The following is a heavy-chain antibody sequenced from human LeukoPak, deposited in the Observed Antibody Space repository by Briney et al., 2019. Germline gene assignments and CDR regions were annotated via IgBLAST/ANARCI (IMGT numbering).Heavy chain of an antibody. Sequence: SETLSLTCTVSGDSISSADYYWTWIRQPPGKGLELVGFIYSSGSTKYNPSLKSRVTISAATSKTQFSLKLSYATAADTAVYYCARMRRPHWCLDLWGRGTLVTVSS. CDR1: GDSISSADYY. V-gene: IGHV4-30-4*08. CDR2: IYSSGST. CDR3: ARMRRPHWCLDL. J-gene: IGHJ2*01.